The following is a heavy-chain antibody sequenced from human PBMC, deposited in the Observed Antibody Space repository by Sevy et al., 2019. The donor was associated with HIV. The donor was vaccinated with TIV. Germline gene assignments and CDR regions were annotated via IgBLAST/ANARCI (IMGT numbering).Heavy chain of an antibody. J-gene: IGHJ6*02. CDR3: AGAAPAYYYAMGV. Sequence: SETLSLTCTVSGDSVSSGNYYWSWIRQPPGKGLEWIGYHFYSGSTTYNPSLKSRVTLSVDRSKTQFSRMLSSVTAADTAVYYCAGAAPAYYYAMGVWGQGTTVTVSS. D-gene: IGHD3-16*01. CDR1: GDSVSSGNYY. CDR2: HFYSGST. V-gene: IGHV4-61*01.